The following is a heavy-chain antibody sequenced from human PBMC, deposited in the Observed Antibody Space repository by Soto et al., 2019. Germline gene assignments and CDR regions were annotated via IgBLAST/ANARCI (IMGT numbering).Heavy chain of an antibody. V-gene: IGHV1-46*01. D-gene: IGHD1-26*01. CDR3: ARKAVGAGATTGMDV. CDR1: GYTLTTFF. J-gene: IGHJ6*02. Sequence: ASVKVSCKASGYTLTTFFMHWVRQAPGQGLEWMGVINPGYPAGRSTPYAQKVQGRVTMTTDTSTSTVYMELSRLRSDDTSLYFCARKAVGAGATTGMDVWVQGTKVTVSS. CDR2: INPGYPAGRST.